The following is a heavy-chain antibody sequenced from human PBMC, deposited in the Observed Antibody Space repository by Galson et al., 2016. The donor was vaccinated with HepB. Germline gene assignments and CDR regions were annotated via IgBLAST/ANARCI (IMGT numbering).Heavy chain of an antibody. D-gene: IGHD2-15*01. CDR2: ISHSGSA. J-gene: IGHJ4*02. Sequence: TLSLTCNVSAGTINIGGYFWSWIRQHPGRGLEWIGYISHSGSAYFNPSLKSRSTISVDPSRNQFSLDLRSVTAADTAVYFCAGYGSWTGFDYWGQGILVTVSS. CDR1: AGTINIGGYF. V-gene: IGHV4-31*03. CDR3: AGYGSWTGFDY.